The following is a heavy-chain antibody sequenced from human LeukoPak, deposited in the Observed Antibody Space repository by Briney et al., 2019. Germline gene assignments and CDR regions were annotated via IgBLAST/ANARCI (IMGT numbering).Heavy chain of an antibody. J-gene: IGHJ4*02. Sequence: SAGAACTFSTSVSRWVRQAQGRGLEWVATFSRRGNKYYADSVKGQFTISRNNSQSMLFLQMNSLRAEDTAVYYCALRGKYYFDYWGQGTLVT. CDR2: FSRRGNK. CDR3: ALRGKYYFDY. CDR1: ACTFSTSV. D-gene: IGHD3-16*01. V-gene: IGHV3-23*01.